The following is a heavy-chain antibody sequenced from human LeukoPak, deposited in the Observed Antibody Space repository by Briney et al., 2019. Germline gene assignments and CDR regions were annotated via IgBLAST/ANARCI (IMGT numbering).Heavy chain of an antibody. CDR3: ARRPMVRGASDY. CDR2: IYHSGST. D-gene: IGHD3-10*01. CDR1: GGSISSGGYS. J-gene: IGHJ4*02. Sequence: SQTLSLTCAVSGGSISSGGYSWSWIRQPPGKGLEWIGYIYHSGSTYYNSSLKSRVTISVDTSKNQFSLKLSSVTAADTAVYYCARRPMVRGASDYWGQGTLVTVSS. V-gene: IGHV4-30-2*03.